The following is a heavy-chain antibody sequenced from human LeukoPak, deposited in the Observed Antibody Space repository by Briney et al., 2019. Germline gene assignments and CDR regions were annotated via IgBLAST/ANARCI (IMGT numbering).Heavy chain of an antibody. J-gene: IGHJ4*02. CDR3: ARGGEYFDWLYYFDY. D-gene: IGHD3-9*01. CDR1: GFTVSSNY. V-gene: IGHV3-66*01. CDR2: IYSGGST. Sequence: GGSLRLSCAASGFTVSSNYMSWVRQAPGKGLEWVSVIYSGGSTYYADSVKGRFTISRDNSKNTLYLQMNSLRAEDTAVYYCARGGEYFDWLYYFDYWGQGTLVTVSS.